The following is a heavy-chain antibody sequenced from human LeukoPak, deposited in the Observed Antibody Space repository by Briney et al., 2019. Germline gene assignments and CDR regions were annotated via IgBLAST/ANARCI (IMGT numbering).Heavy chain of an antibody. CDR1: GYSFTSYW. CDR2: IYPGDSDT. D-gene: IGHD6-13*01. Sequence: GESLKISCKGSGYSFTSYWIGWVRQMPGKGLEWMGIIYPGDSDTRYSPSFQGQVTISADKSISTAYLQWSSLKASDTAMYYCARHVYSSSWPHQSYYMDVWGKGTTVTVSS. V-gene: IGHV5-51*01. CDR3: ARHVYSSSWPHQSYYMDV. J-gene: IGHJ6*03.